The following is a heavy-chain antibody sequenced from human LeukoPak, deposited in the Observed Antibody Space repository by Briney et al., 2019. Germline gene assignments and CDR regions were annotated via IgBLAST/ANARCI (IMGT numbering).Heavy chain of an antibody. V-gene: IGHV1-8*02. D-gene: IGHD3-9*01. Sequence: GASVKVSCKASGYTFTSYDINWVRQATGQGLEWMGWMNPNSDNTGYAQKFQGRVTMTRNTSISTAYMELSSLRSEDTAVYYCARAPRGWRYFDWLSDKHFDYWGQGTLVTVSS. CDR1: GYTFTSYD. CDR2: MNPNSDNT. CDR3: ARAPRGWRYFDWLSDKHFDY. J-gene: IGHJ4*02.